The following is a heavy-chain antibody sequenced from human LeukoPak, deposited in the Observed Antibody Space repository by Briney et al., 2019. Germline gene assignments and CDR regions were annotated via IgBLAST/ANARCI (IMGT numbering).Heavy chain of an antibody. CDR2: ISDGSSNT. CDR1: GFTFSGYT. CDR3: TSRILAHFDH. D-gene: IGHD5-18*01. V-gene: IGHV3-23*01. J-gene: IGHJ4*02. Sequence: PGGSLRLPCAASGFTFSGYTMNWVRQAPGKGLEWVSTISDGSSNTHYADSVKGRSTIYRDDSKSTVYLQMNSLRAEDTATYYCTSRILAHFDHWGQGTVVTVSS.